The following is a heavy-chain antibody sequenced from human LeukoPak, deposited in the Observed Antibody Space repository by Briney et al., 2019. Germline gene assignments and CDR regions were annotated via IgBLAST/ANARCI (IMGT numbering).Heavy chain of an antibody. J-gene: IGHJ4*02. CDR2: IYSGGTT. D-gene: IGHD3-22*01. CDR1: GFIVTGNY. CDR3: ARVPGSGYYYGVDY. V-gene: IGHV3-53*01. Sequence: GGSLRLSCAVSGFIVTGNYMTWVRLAPGKGLEWVSTIYSGGTTFYTDSVRGRFTISRDNSKNTLYLQMNSLRAEDAAIYYCARVPGSGYYYGVDYWGQGTLVTVSS.